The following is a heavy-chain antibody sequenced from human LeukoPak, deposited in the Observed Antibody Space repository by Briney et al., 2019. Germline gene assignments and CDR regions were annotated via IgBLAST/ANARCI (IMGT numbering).Heavy chain of an antibody. Sequence: ASVKVSCKASGYTFTSYGISWVRQAPGQGLEWMGWISAYNGNTSYAQKLQGRVTMTTDTSTSTAYMELRSLRSDDTAVYYCARDLRKWELSLILFDYWGQGTLVTVSS. CDR3: ARDLRKWELSLILFDY. CDR2: ISAYNGNT. CDR1: GYTFTSYG. J-gene: IGHJ4*02. V-gene: IGHV1-18*01. D-gene: IGHD1-26*01.